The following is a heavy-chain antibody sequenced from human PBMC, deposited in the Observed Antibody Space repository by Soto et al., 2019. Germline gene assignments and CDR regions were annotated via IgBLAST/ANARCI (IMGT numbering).Heavy chain of an antibody. J-gene: IGHJ5*02. CDR2: LSSDGNNK. D-gene: IGHD1-26*01. V-gene: IGHV3-30*18. CDR3: VKDLLHNTLTTGGS. CDR1: GFTFDRYG. Sequence: QVQLVESGGGVVQPGRSLRLSCAASGFTFDRYGMHWVRHAPGKGLEGVAVLSSDGNNKYYADSVKGRFSIYRDNFNNILYLQMSSLKVDDTAVYYCVKDLLHNTLTTGGSWGQGTLVTVSS.